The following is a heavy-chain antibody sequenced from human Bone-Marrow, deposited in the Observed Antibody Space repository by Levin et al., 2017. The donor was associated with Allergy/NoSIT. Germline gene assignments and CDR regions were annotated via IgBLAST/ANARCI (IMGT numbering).Heavy chain of an antibody. CDR3: ARQGREHDPDYYDSSGYWFDP. J-gene: IGHJ5*02. Sequence: SQTLSLTCTVSGGSISSYYWSWIRQPPGKGLEWIGYIYYSGSTNYNPSLKSRVTISVDTSKNQFSLKLSSVTAADTAVYYCARQGREHDPDYYDSSGYWFDPWGQGTLVTVSS. CDR1: GGSISSYY. CDR2: IYYSGST. V-gene: IGHV4-59*08. D-gene: IGHD3-22*01.